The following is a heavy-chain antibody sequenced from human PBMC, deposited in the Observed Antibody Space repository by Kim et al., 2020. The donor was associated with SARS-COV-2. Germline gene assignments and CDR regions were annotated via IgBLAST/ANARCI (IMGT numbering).Heavy chain of an antibody. CDR3: ARDDPFDCFHYYGSGSPETLNYYFYVMDV. CDR1: GGTFSSYA. D-gene: IGHD3-10*01. V-gene: IGHV1-69*04. Sequence: SVKVSCKASGGTFSSYAISWVRQAPGQGLEWMGRIIPILGIANYAQKFQGRVTITADKSTSTAFMELSSLRSEDTAVYYCARDDPFDCFHYYGSGSPETLNYYFYVMDVWGQGTTVTVSS. CDR2: IIPILGIA. J-gene: IGHJ6*02.